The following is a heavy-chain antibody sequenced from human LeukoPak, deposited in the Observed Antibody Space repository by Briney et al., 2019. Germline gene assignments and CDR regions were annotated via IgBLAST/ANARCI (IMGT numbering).Heavy chain of an antibody. D-gene: IGHD3-22*01. V-gene: IGHV5-51*01. Sequence: GESLKISCKGSGYSFTTYRIGWVRQMPGKGLEWMGVISPGDSDTRYSPSFQGQVTISADKSISTAFLQWSSLKASDTAMYYCARHLDDSSGYYYRTMYYFDYWGQGTLVTVSS. J-gene: IGHJ4*02. CDR1: GYSFTTYR. CDR2: ISPGDSDT. CDR3: ARHLDDSSGYYYRTMYYFDY.